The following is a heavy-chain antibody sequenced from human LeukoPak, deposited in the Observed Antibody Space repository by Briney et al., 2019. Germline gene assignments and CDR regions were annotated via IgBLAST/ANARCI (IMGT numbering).Heavy chain of an antibody. V-gene: IGHV3-33*06. CDR2: IWYDGSNK. Sequence: GGSLRLSCAASGFTFSSYGMHWVRQAPGKGLEWEAVIWYDGSNKYYADSVKGRFTISRDNSKNTLYLQMNSLRAEDTAVYYCAKHGIAARWGAFDIWGQGTMVTVSS. J-gene: IGHJ3*02. CDR3: AKHGIAARWGAFDI. D-gene: IGHD6-6*01. CDR1: GFTFSSYG.